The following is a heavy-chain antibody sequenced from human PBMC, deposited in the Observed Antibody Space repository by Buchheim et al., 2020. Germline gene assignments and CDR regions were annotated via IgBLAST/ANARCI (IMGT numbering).Heavy chain of an antibody. CDR2: INWDDDK. CDR1: GFSLNTNGMC. Sequence: QVTLRESGPALVTPTQTLTLTCTFSGFSLNTNGMCVNWIRQPPGKAPEWLALINWDDDKFYSPPLKTRLTISKDASKHQVVLTMTNVDPVDTATYYCARTYFYDSGSFYNFDYWGQGTL. V-gene: IGHV2-70*13. CDR3: ARTYFYDSGSFYNFDY. J-gene: IGHJ4*02. D-gene: IGHD3-10*01.